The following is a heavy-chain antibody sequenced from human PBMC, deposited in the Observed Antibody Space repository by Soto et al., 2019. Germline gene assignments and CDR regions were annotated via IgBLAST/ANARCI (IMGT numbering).Heavy chain of an antibody. J-gene: IGHJ4*02. V-gene: IGHV5-51*01. Sequence: GESLKISCKGSGYSFTNYWIGWVRQMPGKGLEWMGIINPADSDTRYSPSFQGQVTVSVDKSISTAYLQRGSLRASDTAMYYCVRPDSTGYYSHWGQGTPVTVSS. D-gene: IGHD3-9*01. CDR1: GYSFTNYW. CDR2: INPADSDT. CDR3: VRPDSTGYYSH.